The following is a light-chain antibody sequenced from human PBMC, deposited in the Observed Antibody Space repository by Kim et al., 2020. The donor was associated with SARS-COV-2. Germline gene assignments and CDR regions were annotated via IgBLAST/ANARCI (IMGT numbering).Light chain of an antibody. J-gene: IGLJ2*01. Sequence: SITNACPGTGSDVGGYNYVSWYQQHPGKAPKLMIYDVTNRPSGVSNRFSGSKSGNTASLTISGLQAEDEADYYCSSYASSSTPVLFGGGTQLTVL. CDR3: SSYASSSTPVL. V-gene: IGLV2-14*03. CDR1: GSDVGGYNY. CDR2: DVT.